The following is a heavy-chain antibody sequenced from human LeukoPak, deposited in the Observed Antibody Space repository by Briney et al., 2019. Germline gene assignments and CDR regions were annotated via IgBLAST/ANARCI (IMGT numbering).Heavy chain of an antibody. J-gene: IGHJ5*02. V-gene: IGHV4-39*07. Sequence: SETLSITCTVSSGSISSYYWGWIRQPPGKGLEWIGSIYHSGSTYYNPSLKSRVTISVDTSKNQFSLKLSSVTAADTAVYYCARAYFSSWYMNWFDPWGQGTLVTVSS. CDR1: SGSISSYY. D-gene: IGHD6-13*01. CDR2: IYHSGST. CDR3: ARAYFSSWYMNWFDP.